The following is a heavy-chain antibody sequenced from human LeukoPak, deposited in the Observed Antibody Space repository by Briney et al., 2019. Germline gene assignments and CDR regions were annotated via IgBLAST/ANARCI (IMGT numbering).Heavy chain of an antibody. Sequence: GGSLRLSCAASGFTFSIHGMHWVRQAPGKGLEWVAVMSYDGSNKYYADSVKGRFTISRDNSKNTLYLQMNSLRTEDTAVYYCANSHTSSWYYCNHWGQGTLVTVSS. CDR2: MSYDGSNK. D-gene: IGHD6-13*01. J-gene: IGHJ4*02. CDR3: ANSHTSSWYYCNH. CDR1: GFTFSIHG. V-gene: IGHV3-30*18.